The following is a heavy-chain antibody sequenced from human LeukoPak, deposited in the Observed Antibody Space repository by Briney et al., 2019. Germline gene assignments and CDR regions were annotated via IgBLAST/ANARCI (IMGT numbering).Heavy chain of an antibody. Sequence: PGGSLRLSCAASGFTFSSYSMNWGRQAPGKGLEWASSISSSSSYIYYADSVKGRFTISRDNAKNSLYLQMNSLRAEDTAVYYCARERIAAADYYFDYWGQGTLVTVSS. CDR1: GFTFSSYS. CDR2: ISSSSSYI. D-gene: IGHD6-13*01. V-gene: IGHV3-21*01. J-gene: IGHJ4*02. CDR3: ARERIAAADYYFDY.